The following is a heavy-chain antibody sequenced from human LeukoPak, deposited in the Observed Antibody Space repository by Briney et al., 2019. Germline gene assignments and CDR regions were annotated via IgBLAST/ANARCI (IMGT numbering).Heavy chain of an antibody. CDR2: IYLGDSDT. D-gene: IGHD2-2*01. V-gene: IGHV5-51*01. CDR3: ATTLTNYCSSTSCYADH. Sequence: GQSLKISCKVAEYTFTNYWSGWVRQVPGKGLEWMGIIYLGDSDTRYRPSFQGQVTISADKSTRTAYLQWSSLKASDTAMYYCATTLTNYCSSTSCYADHWGQGTLVTVSS. CDR1: EYTFTNYW. J-gene: IGHJ4*01.